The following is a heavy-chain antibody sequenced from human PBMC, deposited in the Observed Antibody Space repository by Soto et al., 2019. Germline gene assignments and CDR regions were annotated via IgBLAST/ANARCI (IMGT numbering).Heavy chain of an antibody. D-gene: IGHD6-6*01. CDR2: IYYSGST. Sequence: SETLSLTCTVSGGSISSGDYYWSWIRQPPGKGLEWIGYIYYSGSTYYNPSLKSRVTISVDTSKNQFSLKLSSVTAADTAVYYCARDGGYSSSPYNWFDPWGQGTLVTVSS. CDR1: GGSISSGDYY. V-gene: IGHV4-30-4*02. J-gene: IGHJ5*02. CDR3: ARDGGYSSSPYNWFDP.